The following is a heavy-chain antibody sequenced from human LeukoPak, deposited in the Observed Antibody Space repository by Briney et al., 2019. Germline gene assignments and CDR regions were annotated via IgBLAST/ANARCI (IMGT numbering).Heavy chain of an antibody. Sequence: PGGSLRLSCAASGFTFSSYEMKWVRQAPGKGLEWVTCISSSGTSIYYADSVKGRFTISRDNSKNTLSLQMNSLRAEDTAVYYCARESIAAAGLYYYYGMDVWGQGTTVTVSS. D-gene: IGHD6-13*01. CDR1: GFTFSSYE. CDR3: ARESIAAAGLYYYYGMDV. V-gene: IGHV3-48*03. CDR2: ISSSGTSI. J-gene: IGHJ6*02.